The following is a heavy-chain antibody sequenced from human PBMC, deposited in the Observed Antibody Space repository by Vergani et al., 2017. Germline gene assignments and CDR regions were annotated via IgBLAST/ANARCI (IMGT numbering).Heavy chain of an antibody. V-gene: IGHV3-7*01. J-gene: IGHJ6*03. CDR2: IKQDGSEK. CDR1: GFTFSSYW. D-gene: IGHD3-10*01. Sequence: EVQLVESGGGLVQPGGSLRLSCAASGFTFSSYWMSWVRQAPGKGLEWVANIKQDGSEKYYVDSVKGRFTISRDNAKNSLYLQMNSLRAEDTAVYYCARDMVRGVNVYYYYMDVWGKGTTVTVSS. CDR3: ARDMVRGVNVYYYYMDV.